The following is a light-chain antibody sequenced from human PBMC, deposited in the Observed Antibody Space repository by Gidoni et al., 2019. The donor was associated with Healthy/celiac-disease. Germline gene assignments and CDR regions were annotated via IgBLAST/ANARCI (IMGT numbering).Light chain of an antibody. CDR3: NAWDDSLNGPV. CDR1: SSNIGSNT. Sequence: QSVPTQPTTAPGIPGQVFTIPCSGISSNIGSNTVIWYQQLPGTAPTLLIYSNNQRPSWVPGRFSGSKSGTSASLAIGGLQSEDEADYYCNAWDDSLNGPVFGGGTKLTVL. V-gene: IGLV1-44*01. J-gene: IGLJ2*01. CDR2: SNN.